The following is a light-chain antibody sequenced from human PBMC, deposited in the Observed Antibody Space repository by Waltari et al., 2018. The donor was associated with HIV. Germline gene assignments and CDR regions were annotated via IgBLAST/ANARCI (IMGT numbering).Light chain of an antibody. CDR2: KDS. V-gene: IGLV3-9*01. Sequence: YELTQPLSVSVALGLTAKITCGGNNIGTKDVHWYQKRPGQAPVLVMFKDSNRPSGIPERFSGSKSRNMAALTISGVQVEDEADYFCQVWDNNVVFGGGTKLTVL. J-gene: IGLJ3*02. CDR3: QVWDNNVV. CDR1: NIGTKD.